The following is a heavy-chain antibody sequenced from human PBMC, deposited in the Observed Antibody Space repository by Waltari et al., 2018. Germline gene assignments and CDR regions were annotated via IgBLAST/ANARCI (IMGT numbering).Heavy chain of an antibody. J-gene: IGHJ4*02. V-gene: IGHV5-51*01. CDR1: GSSFSTYR. CDR3: ARPYYDLWSGSPSYFDY. CDR2: IYAGDSDT. D-gene: IGHD3-3*01. Sequence: EVQLVQSGAEVKKPGESLKIYCKGSGSSFSTYRIAWVRQMPGKGLEWMGIIYAGDSDTRYSPSFQGQVTISVDKSIRTAYLQWSSLKASDTAMYYCARPYYDLWSGSPSYFDYWGQGTLVTVSS.